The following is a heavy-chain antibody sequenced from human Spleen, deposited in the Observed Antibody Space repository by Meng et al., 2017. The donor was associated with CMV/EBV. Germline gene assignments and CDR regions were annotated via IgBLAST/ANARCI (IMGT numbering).Heavy chain of an antibody. Sequence: SEPLSLTCTVSGASISSYYWSWSRQPPGKGLEWNGYIYYSGSTNYNTSLKSRVSISVDTSKNQFSPKLSTVTAADTAVYCCARLGSSWSPFDYWGQGTLVTVSS. D-gene: IGHD6-13*01. J-gene: IGHJ4*02. CDR3: ARLGSSWSPFDY. CDR2: IYYSGST. CDR1: GASISSYY. V-gene: IGHV4-59*01.